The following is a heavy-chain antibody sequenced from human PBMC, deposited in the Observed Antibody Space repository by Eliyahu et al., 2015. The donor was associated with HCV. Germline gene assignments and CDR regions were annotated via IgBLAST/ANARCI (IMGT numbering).Heavy chain of an antibody. V-gene: IGHV4-4*07. D-gene: IGHD4-17*01. CDR3: ARDRGYGSDGQRGNYGMDV. CDR2: IHSSGST. CDR1: SASISGQY. Sequence: QVQLKESGPGLVKPSETLSLTCSVFSASISGQYWNWIRQPAGKGLEWIGRIHSSGSTNYNPSLKSRVTMSLDTSKNQFSLNLASVTAADTAVYFCARDRGYGSDGQRGNYGMDVWGQGTTVTVSS. J-gene: IGHJ6*02.